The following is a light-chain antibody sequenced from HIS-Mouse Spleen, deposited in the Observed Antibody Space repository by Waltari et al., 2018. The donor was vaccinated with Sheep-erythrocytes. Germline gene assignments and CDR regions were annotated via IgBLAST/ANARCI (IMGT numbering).Light chain of an antibody. CDR2: DVS. CDR1: SSDVGGYYD. CDR3: CSYAGSYNHV. J-gene: IGLJ1*01. V-gene: IGLV2-11*01. Sequence: QSALTQPRSVFGSPGKLVPISCTGTSSDVGGYYDVSWYQQHPGKATKLMIYDVSKRPSGVPDRFSGSKSGNTASLTISGLQAEDEADYYCCSYAGSYNHVFATGTKVTVL.